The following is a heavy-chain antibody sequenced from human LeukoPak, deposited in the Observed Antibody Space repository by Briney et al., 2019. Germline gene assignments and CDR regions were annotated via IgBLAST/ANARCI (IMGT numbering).Heavy chain of an antibody. CDR2: ISYDGSNK. CDR1: GLTFSSYG. Sequence: GGSLRLSCAASGLTFSSYGMHWVRQAPGKGLGWVAVISYDGSNKYYADSVKGRFTISRDNSKNTLYLQMNSLRAEDTAVYYCAKDGGWWELLGGFLDYWGQGTLVTVSS. J-gene: IGHJ4*02. V-gene: IGHV3-30*18. D-gene: IGHD1-26*01. CDR3: AKDGGWWELLGGFLDY.